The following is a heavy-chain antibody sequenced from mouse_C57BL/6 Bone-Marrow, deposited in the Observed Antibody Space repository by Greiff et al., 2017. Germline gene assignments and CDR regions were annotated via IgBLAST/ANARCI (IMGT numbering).Heavy chain of an antibody. Sequence: VQLQQSGPELVKPGASVKIPCKASGYTFTDYNMDWVKQSHGKSLEWIGDINPNNGGTIYNQKFKGKATLTVDKSSSTAYMELRSLTSEDTAVYDCARRTTVAPWFAYWGQGTLVTVSA. J-gene: IGHJ3*01. D-gene: IGHD1-1*01. V-gene: IGHV1-18*01. CDR1: GYTFTDYN. CDR2: INPNNGGT. CDR3: ARRTTVAPWFAY.